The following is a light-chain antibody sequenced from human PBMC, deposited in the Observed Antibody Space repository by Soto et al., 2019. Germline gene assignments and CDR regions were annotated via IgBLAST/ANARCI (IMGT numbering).Light chain of an antibody. CDR2: AAS. CDR3: QQSYSSPYT. V-gene: IGKV1-39*01. CDR1: QSISSY. Sequence: DIQMTQSPSSLSASVGDRVTITCRASQSISSYLNWYQQKPGKAPELLIYAASNLKSGVSSRLSGSGSGTDFTLSISSLQSEDFASYHCQQSYSSPYTFGQGTKLEIK. J-gene: IGKJ2*01.